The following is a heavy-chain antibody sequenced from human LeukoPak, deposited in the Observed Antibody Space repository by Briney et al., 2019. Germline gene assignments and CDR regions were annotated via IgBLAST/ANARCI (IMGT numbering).Heavy chain of an antibody. J-gene: IGHJ4*02. Sequence: ASVKVSCKASGYTFTSYAMNWVRQAPGQGLKWMGWINTNTGNPTYAQGFTGRFVFSLDTSVSTAYLQISSLKAEDTAVYYCARGGITMVRGVIITLRYWGQGTLVTVSS. CDR2: INTNTGNP. V-gene: IGHV7-4-1*02. CDR3: ARGGITMVRGVIITLRY. D-gene: IGHD3-10*01. CDR1: GYTFTSYA.